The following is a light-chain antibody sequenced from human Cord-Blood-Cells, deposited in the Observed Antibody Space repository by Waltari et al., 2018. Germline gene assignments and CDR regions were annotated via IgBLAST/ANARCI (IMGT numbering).Light chain of an antibody. CDR3: NSRDSSGNHFWV. CDR2: GKN. V-gene: IGLV3-19*01. CDR1: SLRSYY. Sequence: SSELTQDPAVSVALGQTVRITCQGDSLRSYYASWYQQKPGQAPVLVIYGKNNRTAGIPDQFSGSSSGNTASLTITGAQAEDDADYYCNSRDSSGNHFWVFGGGTKLTVL. J-gene: IGLJ3*02.